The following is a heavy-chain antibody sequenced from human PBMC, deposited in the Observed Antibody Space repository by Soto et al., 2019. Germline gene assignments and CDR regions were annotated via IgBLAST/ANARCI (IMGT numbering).Heavy chain of an antibody. J-gene: IGHJ3*02. Sequence: QVQLRESGPGLVQPSETLSLICTVSGDSISSYYWSWIRQPPGKGLEWIAYIYYIGSTTNYNPSLKSRVTISVDTSKNQFSLKLSSVTAADTAVYYCARTYDSSGPNSGGYGFDIWGQGTMVTVSS. CDR3: ARTYDSSGPNSGGYGFDI. V-gene: IGHV4-59*01. CDR2: IYYIGSTT. CDR1: GDSISSYY. D-gene: IGHD3-22*01.